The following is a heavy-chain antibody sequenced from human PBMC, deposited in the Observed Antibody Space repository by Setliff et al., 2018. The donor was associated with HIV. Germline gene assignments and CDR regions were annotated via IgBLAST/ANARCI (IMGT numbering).Heavy chain of an antibody. D-gene: IGHD3-10*01. CDR3: ARDSGTTGWCVDV. CDR1: GGSISSGSYY. J-gene: IGHJ6*02. Sequence: SETLSLTCTVSGGSISSGSYYWSWIRQPPGKGLEWIGSIYYSGSTYYNPSLKSRVTISVDTSKNQFSLKLSSVTAADTAVYYCARDSGTTGWCVDVWGQGTTVTVSS. V-gene: IGHV4-39*07. CDR2: IYYSGST.